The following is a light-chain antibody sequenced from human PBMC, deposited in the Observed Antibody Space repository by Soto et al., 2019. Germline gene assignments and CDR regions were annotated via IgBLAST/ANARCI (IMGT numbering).Light chain of an antibody. CDR1: QSIRNF. V-gene: IGKV1-39*01. CDR3: QQTFTSPGT. CDR2: ASF. Sequence: DIQMPQSPSSLSASVGDRFTITCRARQSIRNFVNWYQQTPGQAPKILIYASFYFQNGVPSRFSGSGSVTDVNLTISSLQPEDFAPYYCQQTFTSPGTFGPGTKVDAK. J-gene: IGKJ3*01.